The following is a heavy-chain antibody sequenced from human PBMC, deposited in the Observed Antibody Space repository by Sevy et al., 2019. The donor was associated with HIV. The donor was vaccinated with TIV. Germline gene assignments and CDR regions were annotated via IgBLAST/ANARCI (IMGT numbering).Heavy chain of an antibody. Sequence: ASVKVSCKASGYLFIRFVMHWVRQAPGQGLEWVGWINVGNGNRKYSQKFQDRVTITRDASTSTTYMELTSLTSEDTAIYYCTREAKQQLSQYFFDFWGQGTLVTVSS. J-gene: IGHJ4*02. CDR3: TREAKQQLSQYFFDF. V-gene: IGHV1-3*01. CDR1: GYLFIRFV. CDR2: INVGNGNR. D-gene: IGHD6-13*01.